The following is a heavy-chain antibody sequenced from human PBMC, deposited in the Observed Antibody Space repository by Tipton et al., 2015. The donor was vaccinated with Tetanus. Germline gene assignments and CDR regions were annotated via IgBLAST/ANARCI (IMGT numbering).Heavy chain of an antibody. CDR3: ARSASPFDY. Sequence: SLRLSCAASGFTFSSYSMTWVRQSPGKGLEWVSAISASGDSTYYADFVKGRCIISRDTSKNTLYLQMNSLRAEDTAVYYCARSASPFDYWGQGTLVTVSS. V-gene: IGHV3-23*01. J-gene: IGHJ4*02. CDR1: GFTFSSYS. CDR2: ISASGDST.